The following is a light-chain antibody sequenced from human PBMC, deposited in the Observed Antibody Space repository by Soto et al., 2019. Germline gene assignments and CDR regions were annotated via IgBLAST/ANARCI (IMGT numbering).Light chain of an antibody. CDR2: ESN. CDR1: SSDIGYYNL. J-gene: IGLJ1*01. CDR3: CSYAGKTFPCYV. V-gene: IGLV2-23*01. Sequence: QSALTQPASVSGSPGQSITISCSGSSSDIGYYNLVSWYQRRPGAAPNLIIYESNKRLSGGSTRFSASKSGNTASLTISGLQAEDEAEYFCCSYAGKTFPCYVFGNGRKGTVL.